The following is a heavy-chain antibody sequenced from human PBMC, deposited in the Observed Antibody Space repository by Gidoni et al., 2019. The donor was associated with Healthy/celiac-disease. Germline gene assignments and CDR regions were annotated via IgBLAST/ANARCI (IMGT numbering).Heavy chain of an antibody. CDR3: AKVDTAMVTPGTLGF. Sequence: EVQLLESGGGLVQPGGSLRLSCAASGFTFSSDSRSWVRQSPGKGLEWVSAISGSGGSTYYADSVKGRFTISRDNSKNTLYLQMNSLRAEDTAVYYCAKVDTAMVTPGTLGFWGQGTMVTVSS. CDR2: ISGSGGST. CDR1: GFTFSSDS. D-gene: IGHD5-18*01. V-gene: IGHV3-23*01. J-gene: IGHJ3*01.